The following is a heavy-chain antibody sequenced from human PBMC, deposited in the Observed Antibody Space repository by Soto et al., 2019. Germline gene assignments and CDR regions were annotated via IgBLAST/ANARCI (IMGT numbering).Heavy chain of an antibody. CDR1: GYTFTNYA. CDR3: ARDSQYSTSWQRFDS. Sequence: ASVKVSCKASGYTFTNYAISWVRQAPGRGLEWMGWVNTYNGNPNYAQIFQGRVTTTTDTSTGTAYMELRSLKSDDSAIYYCARDSQYSTSWQRFDSWGQGTLVTVSS. D-gene: IGHD6-13*01. V-gene: IGHV1-18*01. J-gene: IGHJ4*02. CDR2: VNTYNGNP.